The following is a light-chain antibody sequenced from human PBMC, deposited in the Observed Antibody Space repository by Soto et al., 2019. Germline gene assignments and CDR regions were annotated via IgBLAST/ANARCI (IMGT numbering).Light chain of an antibody. CDR1: SNY. V-gene: IGLV2-11*01. CDR3: CSFAGSYTSYV. J-gene: IGLJ1*01. Sequence: QSALTQPRSVSGSPGQSVTISCTGTSNYVSWYQQHPGKAPKLMIYDVNKRPSGVPDRFSGSKSGNTASLTISGLQAEDEADYFCCSFAGSYTSYVFGTGTKLTVL. CDR2: DVN.